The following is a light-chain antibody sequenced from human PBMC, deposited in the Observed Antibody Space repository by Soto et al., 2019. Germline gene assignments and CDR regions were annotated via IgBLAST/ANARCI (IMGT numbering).Light chain of an antibody. Sequence: AIQMTQSPSSLSASVGDRVTITCRASQDIRSDLGWYQQKPRKAPKLLIYAASNLQSGVPSRFGGNGSGTDFTLTISSLQPEDFASYYCLQDYNYPYTFGQGTNLEIK. CDR3: LQDYNYPYT. CDR1: QDIRSD. CDR2: AAS. V-gene: IGKV1-6*01. J-gene: IGKJ2*01.